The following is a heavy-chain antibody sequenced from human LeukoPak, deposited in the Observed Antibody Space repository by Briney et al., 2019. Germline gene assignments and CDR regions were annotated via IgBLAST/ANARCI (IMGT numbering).Heavy chain of an antibody. D-gene: IGHD4-23*01. J-gene: IGHJ4*02. CDR1: GFRFEEYA. Sequence: PGGSLRRSCAASGFRFEEYAMHWVRLPPGKGLEWVAGISWNSGSVGYADSVKGRFTISRDNAKNSLYLQMNSLRGEYTALYYXXXXXXXXXSGNKGYYFDFRGQGTLVTASS. CDR2: ISWNSGSV. V-gene: IGHV3-9*01. CDR3: XXXXXXXXSGNKGYYFDF.